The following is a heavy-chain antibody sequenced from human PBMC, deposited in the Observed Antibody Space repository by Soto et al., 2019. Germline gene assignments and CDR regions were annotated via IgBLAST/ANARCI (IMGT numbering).Heavy chain of an antibody. CDR2: IFYSGST. CDR3: ARTPDSSGYYFDY. CDR1: GGSITNSGYY. Sequence: QLQLQESGPGLVKPSETLSLTCTVSGGSITNSGYYWGWVRQPPGKGLEWIGSIFYSGSTHYKPSLQGRVTISGDTSKNQFSLKLSSVTAADTAVYYCARTPDSSGYYFDYWGQGTLVTVSS. J-gene: IGHJ4*02. V-gene: IGHV4-39*01. D-gene: IGHD3-22*01.